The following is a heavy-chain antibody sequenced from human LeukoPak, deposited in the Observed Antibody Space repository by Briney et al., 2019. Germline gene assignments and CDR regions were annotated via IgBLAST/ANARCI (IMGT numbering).Heavy chain of an antibody. CDR3: VRLQPNTGEWAFDI. J-gene: IGHJ3*02. Sequence: PSETLSLTCTVSGGSISSYYWSWIRQPPGEGLEWIGYISNSGSTNYNPSLQSRVTISVDTSKNQLSLKLSSVTAADTAVYHCVRLQPNTGEWAFDIWGQGTMVSVSS. D-gene: IGHD1-1*01. CDR1: GGSISSYY. CDR2: ISNSGST. V-gene: IGHV4-59*01.